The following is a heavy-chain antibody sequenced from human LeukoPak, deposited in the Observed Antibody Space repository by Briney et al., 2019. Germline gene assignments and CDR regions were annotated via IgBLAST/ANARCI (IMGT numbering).Heavy chain of an antibody. CDR2: ISWNSGSI. Sequence: GGSLRLSCAASGFTFDDYAMHWVRQAPGKGLEWVSGISWNSGSIGYADSVKGRFTISRDNAKNSLYLQMNSLRAEDTAVYYCVKQGPYSSSWYFDYWGQGTLVTVSS. CDR1: GFTFDDYA. J-gene: IGHJ4*02. D-gene: IGHD6-13*01. V-gene: IGHV3-9*01. CDR3: VKQGPYSSSWYFDY.